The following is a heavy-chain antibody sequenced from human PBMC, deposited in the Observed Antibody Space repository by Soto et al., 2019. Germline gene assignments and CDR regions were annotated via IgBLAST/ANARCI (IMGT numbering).Heavy chain of an antibody. J-gene: IGHJ4*01. CDR3: ALFSGSPFDY. Sequence: PSESLSPSCTVCGGSVRSGRSYWSWIGQQPGKGLEWIGYIYYSGSTNYNPSLKSRVTISVDKSKNQFSLKLSSVTAAATAVYYRALFSGSPFDYWGQGTPV. D-gene: IGHD3-10*01. V-gene: IGHV4-61*01. CDR2: IYYSGST. CDR1: GGSVRSGRSY.